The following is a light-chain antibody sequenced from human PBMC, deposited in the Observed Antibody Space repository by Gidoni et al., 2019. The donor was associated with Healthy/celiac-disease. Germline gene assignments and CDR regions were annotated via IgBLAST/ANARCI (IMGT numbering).Light chain of an antibody. CDR2: EVS. V-gene: IGLV2-14*01. CDR1: SSDAGGYNY. Sequence: QSALTQPASVSGSPGQSITISCTGTSSDAGGYNYVSWYPQHPGKAPKLMIYEVSNRPSGVSNRLAVGKSGKTASLIITGRQDEDEDDYYCSSYTSSSTLNWVFGGGTKLTVL. J-gene: IGLJ3*02. CDR3: SSYTSSSTLNWV.